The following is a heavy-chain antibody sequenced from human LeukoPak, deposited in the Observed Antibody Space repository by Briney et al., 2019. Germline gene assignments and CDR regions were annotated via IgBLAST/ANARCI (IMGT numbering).Heavy chain of an antibody. CDR2: MNPNSGNT. V-gene: IGHV1-8*01. D-gene: IGHD2-15*01. Sequence: GASVKVSCKASGYTFTSYDINWVRQATGQGLEWMGWMNPNSGNTGYAQKFQGRVTMTRNTSISTAYMELSSLRSEDTAVYYCARLLCSGGSCHFDYWGQGTLVTVSS. CDR3: ARLLCSGGSCHFDY. J-gene: IGHJ4*02. CDR1: GYTFTSYD.